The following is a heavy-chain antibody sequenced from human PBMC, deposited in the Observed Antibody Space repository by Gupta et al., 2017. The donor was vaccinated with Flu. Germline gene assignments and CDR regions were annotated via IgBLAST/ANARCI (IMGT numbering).Heavy chain of an antibody. CDR2: INSDGSST. CDR3: ARGPASEEIFGVVIDP. D-gene: IGHD3-3*01. J-gene: IGHJ5*02. CDR1: GFTFSSYW. V-gene: IGHV3-74*01. Sequence: EVQLVESGGGLVQPGGSLRLSCAASGFTFSSYWMHWVRQAPGKGLVWVSRINSDGSSTSYADSVKGRFTISRDNAKNTLYLQMNSLRAEDTAVYYCARGPASEEIFGVVIDPWGQGTLVTVSS.